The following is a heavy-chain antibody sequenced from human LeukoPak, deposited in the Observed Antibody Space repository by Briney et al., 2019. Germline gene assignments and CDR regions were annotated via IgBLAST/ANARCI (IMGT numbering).Heavy chain of an antibody. CDR2: IRHDGNSK. V-gene: IGHV3-30*02. J-gene: IGHJ4*01. D-gene: IGHD3-22*01. Sequence: GGSLRLSCAASGFIFNTYDMYWVRQAPGKGLEWVTFIRHDGNSKHYADSVKGRFTISRDISKNTVYLQMNSLGHEYPAMYYCAKGGGYYIDYWGQRTLVTASS. CDR1: GFIFNTYD. CDR3: AKGGGYYIDY.